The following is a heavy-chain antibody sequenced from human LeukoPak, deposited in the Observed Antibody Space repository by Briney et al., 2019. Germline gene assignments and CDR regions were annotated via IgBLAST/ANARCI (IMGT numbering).Heavy chain of an antibody. D-gene: IGHD3-10*01. CDR2: MNPNSGNT. J-gene: IGHJ4*02. CDR1: GDTFTSYD. Sequence: ASVKVSCKASGDTFTSYDINWVRQATGQGLEWVGWMNPNSGNTGYAQKFQGRVTMTRNTSISTAYMELSSLRSEDTAVYYCARVATRVRGVIMYDCWGQGTLVTVS. V-gene: IGHV1-8*01. CDR3: ARVATRVRGVIMYDC.